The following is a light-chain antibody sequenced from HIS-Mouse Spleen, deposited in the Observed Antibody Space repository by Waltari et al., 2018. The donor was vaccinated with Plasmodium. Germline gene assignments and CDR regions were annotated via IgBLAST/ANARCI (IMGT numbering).Light chain of an antibody. CDR3: NSRDSSGNHLV. CDR1: SLRSYY. J-gene: IGLJ2*01. Sequence: SSELTQAPAVSVALGQTVRITCQGDSLRSYYASWYQKKPGQAPVLGIYGKNNRPSGIPDRFSGSSSGNTASLTITGAQAEDEADYYCNSRDSSGNHLVFGGGTKLTVL. CDR2: GKN. V-gene: IGLV3-19*01.